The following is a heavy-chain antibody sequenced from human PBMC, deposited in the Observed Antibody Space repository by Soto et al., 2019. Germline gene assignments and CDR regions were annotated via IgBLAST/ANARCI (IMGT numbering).Heavy chain of an antibody. CDR2: IYYSGST. CDR1: GGSISSSSYF. CDR3: ARHPSDFWFDP. J-gene: IGHJ5*02. D-gene: IGHD2-21*02. Sequence: PSETLSLTCTVSGGSISSSSYFRGWIRQPPGKGLEWIGSIYYSGSTYYNPSLKSRVTVSVDTSKNQFSLKLNSVTAADTAVYYCARHPSDFWFDPWGQGTLVTVS. V-gene: IGHV4-39*01.